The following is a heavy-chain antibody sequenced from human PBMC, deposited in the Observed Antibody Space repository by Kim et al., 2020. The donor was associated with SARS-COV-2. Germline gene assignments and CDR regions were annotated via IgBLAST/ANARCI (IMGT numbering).Heavy chain of an antibody. D-gene: IGHD6-19*01. CDR2: TYYRSKWYN. J-gene: IGHJ6*02. V-gene: IGHV6-1*01. Sequence: SQTLSLTCAISGDSVSSNSAAWNWIRQSPSRGLEWLGRTYYRSKWYNDYAVSVKSRITINPDTSKNQFSLQLNSVTPEDTAVYYCAREIVAVAGTWGYYYYGMDVWGQVTTVTVSS. CDR3: AREIVAVAGTWGYYYYGMDV. CDR1: GDSVSSNSAA.